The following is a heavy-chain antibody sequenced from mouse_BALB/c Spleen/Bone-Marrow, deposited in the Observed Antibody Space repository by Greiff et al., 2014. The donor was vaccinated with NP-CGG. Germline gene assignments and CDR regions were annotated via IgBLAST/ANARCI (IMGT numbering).Heavy chain of an antibody. CDR1: GYTFTSYV. Sequence: EVKLMESGPELVKPGASVKMSCKASGYTFTSYVMHWVKQKPGQGLEWIGYINPYNDGTKYNEKFKGKATLTSDKSSSTAYTELSSLTSGDSAVYYCARPRQLGLPYYFDYWGQGTTLTVSS. J-gene: IGHJ2*01. CDR2: INPYNDGT. CDR3: ARPRQLGLPYYFDY. V-gene: IGHV1-14*01. D-gene: IGHD3-2*01.